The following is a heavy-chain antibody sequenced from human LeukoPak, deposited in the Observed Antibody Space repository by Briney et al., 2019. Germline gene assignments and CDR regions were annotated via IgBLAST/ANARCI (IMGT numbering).Heavy chain of an antibody. CDR1: GFTFRSYG. D-gene: IGHD6-19*01. CDR3: AKDLGNDWYYDTFDY. J-gene: IGHJ4*02. Sequence: GRSLRLSCAASGFTFRSYGIHWVRQAPAKGLEWVAVISHDGSNKYYADSVKGRFTISRDNSKNTLYLQMNSLRAEDTAVYYCAKDLGNDWYYDTFDYWGQGTLVTVSS. V-gene: IGHV3-30*18. CDR2: ISHDGSNK.